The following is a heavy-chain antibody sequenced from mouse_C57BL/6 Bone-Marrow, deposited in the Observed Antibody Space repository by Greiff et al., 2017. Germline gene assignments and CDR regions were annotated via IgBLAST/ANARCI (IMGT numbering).Heavy chain of an antibody. J-gene: IGHJ1*03. CDR1: GYTFTSYG. D-gene: IGHD1-1*01. CDR3: AREGNYYGSLWYFDV. Sequence: VQLQQSGAELARPGASVKLSCKASGYTFTSYGISWVKQRTGQGLVWIGEIYPRSGNTYYNEKFKGKATLTADKSSSTAYVELRSLTSEDSAVYFCAREGNYYGSLWYFDVWGTGTTVTVSS. V-gene: IGHV1-81*01. CDR2: IYPRSGNT.